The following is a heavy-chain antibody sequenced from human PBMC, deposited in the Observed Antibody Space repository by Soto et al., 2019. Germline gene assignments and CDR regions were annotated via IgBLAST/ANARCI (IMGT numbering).Heavy chain of an antibody. CDR2: ISGSGDST. J-gene: IGHJ4*02. D-gene: IGHD3-10*01. V-gene: IGHV3-23*01. Sequence: PGGSLRLSCAASGFTFTTYAMSWVRQAPGKGLDWVSIISGSGDSTNYADSVEGRFTVSRDNSKNTLYLQMNDLRAEDTAIYYCARNSGTFVTSSRVFHFWGQGTLVTVSS. CDR3: ARNSGTFVTSSRVFHF. CDR1: GFTFTTYA.